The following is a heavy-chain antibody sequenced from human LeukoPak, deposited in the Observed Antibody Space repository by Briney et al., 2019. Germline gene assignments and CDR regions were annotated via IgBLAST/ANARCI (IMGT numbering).Heavy chain of an antibody. CDR1: GGSISSSSYY. CDR3: ARRESGSYYVDY. V-gene: IGHV4-39*01. D-gene: IGHD1-26*01. CDR2: IYCSGST. J-gene: IGHJ4*02. Sequence: SETLSLTCTVSGGSISSSSYYWGWIRQPPGKGLEWIGSIYCSGSTYYNPSLKSRVTISVDTSKNQFSLKLSSVTAADTAVYYCARRESGSYYVDYWGQGTLVTVSS.